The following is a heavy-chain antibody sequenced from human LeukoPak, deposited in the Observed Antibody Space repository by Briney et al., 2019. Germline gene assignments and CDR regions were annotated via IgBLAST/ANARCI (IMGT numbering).Heavy chain of an antibody. J-gene: IGHJ4*02. CDR3: ARDGSVGYSSGRWGINY. CDR2: ISYDGSNK. CDR1: GFTFSSYA. D-gene: IGHD6-19*01. Sequence: GGSLRLSCAASGFTFSSYAMHWVRQAPGKGLQWVAVISYDGSNKYYADSVKGRFTISRDNSKNTLYLQMNSLRPEDTAVYYCARDGSVGYSSGRWGINYWGQGTLVTVSS. V-gene: IGHV3-30*04.